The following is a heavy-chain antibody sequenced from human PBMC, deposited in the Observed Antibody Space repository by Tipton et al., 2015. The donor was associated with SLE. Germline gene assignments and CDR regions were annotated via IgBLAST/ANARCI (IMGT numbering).Heavy chain of an antibody. CDR3: ARDPNGGYGSFDY. CDR2: INHRGST. D-gene: IGHD7-27*01. Sequence: TLSLTCTVSGGSISSYFWTWIRQPPGKGLEWIGEINHRGSTNHNPSLKSRVTISVDTAKNQFSLKLSSVTAADTAVYYCARDPNGGYGSFDYWGLGALVTVSS. V-gene: IGHV4-59*12. J-gene: IGHJ4*02. CDR1: GGSISSYF.